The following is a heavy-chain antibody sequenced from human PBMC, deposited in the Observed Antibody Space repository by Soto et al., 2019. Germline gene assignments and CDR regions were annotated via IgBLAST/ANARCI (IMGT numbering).Heavy chain of an antibody. CDR1: GYTFTGYF. CDR3: ARVASWAARHWFYP. Sequence: QVQLVQSGAEVKKPGASVKVSCKASGYTFTGYFIHWVRDVPGQGLEYLGWINPNTGGTDYAQKFQGRVTMTRDTSISTVFMDLKRLTSADTAVYYCARVASWAARHWFYPWGQGTLVTVSS. D-gene: IGHD2-15*01. V-gene: IGHV1-2*02. J-gene: IGHJ5*02. CDR2: INPNTGGT.